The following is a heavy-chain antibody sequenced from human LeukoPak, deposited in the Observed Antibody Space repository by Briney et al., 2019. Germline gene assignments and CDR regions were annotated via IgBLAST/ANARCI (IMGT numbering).Heavy chain of an antibody. CDR3: ASREGGSYHEDWYYFDY. CDR2: IIPIFGTA. J-gene: IGHJ4*02. CDR1: GGTFSSYA. V-gene: IGHV1-69*13. D-gene: IGHD1-26*01. Sequence: ASVKVSCKASGGTFSSYAISWVRQAPGQGLEWMGGIIPIFGTANYAQKFQGRVTITADESTSTAYMELSSLRSEDTAVYYCASREGGSYHEDWYYFDYWGQGTLVTVSS.